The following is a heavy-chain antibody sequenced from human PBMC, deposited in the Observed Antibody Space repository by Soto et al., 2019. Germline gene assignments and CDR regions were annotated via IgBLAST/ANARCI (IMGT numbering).Heavy chain of an antibody. CDR3: ARGNCSSTSCYRFYYYYGMDV. V-gene: IGHV1-69*13. Sequence: SVKVSCKASGGTFSSYAISWVRQAPGQGLEWMGGIIPIFGTANYAQKFQGRVTITADESTSTAYMELSSLRSEDTAVYYCARGNCSSTSCYRFYYYYGMDVWGQGTTVTVSS. D-gene: IGHD2-2*01. CDR1: GGTFSSYA. CDR2: IIPIFGTA. J-gene: IGHJ6*02.